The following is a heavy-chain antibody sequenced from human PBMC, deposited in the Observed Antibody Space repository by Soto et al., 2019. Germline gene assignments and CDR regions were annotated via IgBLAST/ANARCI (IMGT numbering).Heavy chain of an antibody. J-gene: IGHJ5*02. D-gene: IGHD5-12*01. CDR2: TYFRSKWYN. V-gene: IGHV6-1*01. Sequence: TLSLTCAISGDSVSSNTASWNWIRQSPSRGLEWLGRTYFRSKWYNDYAVSVKSRIIINPDTSNNQFSLQLNSVTPEDTAVYFCAKGDNLGPKTGYAFDPWGQGIMVTLSS. CDR3: AKGDNLGPKTGYAFDP. CDR1: GDSVSSNTAS.